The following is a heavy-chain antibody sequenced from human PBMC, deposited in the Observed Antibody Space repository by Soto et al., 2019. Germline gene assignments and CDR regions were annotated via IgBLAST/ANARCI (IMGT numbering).Heavy chain of an antibody. CDR2: IHPGESDT. V-gene: IGHV5-51*01. CDR3: ARHEATYYNFYGMDV. CDR1: GYSFTTYW. J-gene: IGHJ6*02. Sequence: LGESLKISCKSYGYSFTTYWIAWVRQMPGKGLEWMGSIHPGESDTRYSPSFQGQVTISAGRSITTAYLKWSSMKASDTAMYYCARHEATYYNFYGMDVWGQGTTVTVSS.